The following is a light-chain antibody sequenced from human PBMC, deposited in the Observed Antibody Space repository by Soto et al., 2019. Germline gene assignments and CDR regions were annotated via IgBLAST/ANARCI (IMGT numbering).Light chain of an antibody. J-gene: IGKJ1*01. CDR2: GAS. V-gene: IGKV3-20*01. Sequence: TVMTHSPITLSVSPCYTATLSCTGQQSGSSDLAWYHQKPGQAHRLLIYGASNRATGIPDRFSGSGSGTDFTLTISRLEPEDFAVYYCQQYGSSGTFGQGTKVDIK. CDR1: QSGSSD. CDR3: QQYGSSGT.